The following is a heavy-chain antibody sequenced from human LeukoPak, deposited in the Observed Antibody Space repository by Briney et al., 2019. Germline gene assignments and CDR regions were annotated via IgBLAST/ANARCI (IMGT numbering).Heavy chain of an antibody. CDR1: AFTFGSYG. Sequence: TGGSLRLSCAASAFTFGSYGMHWVRQAPGKGLEWVAFIRYDGSNKYYADSVKGRFTISRDSSKNTLYLQMNSLRAEDTAVYYCAKDFGDCSSTSCAYSYCRDVWGKWTTVTVSS. J-gene: IGHJ6*03. CDR3: AKDFGDCSSTSCAYSYCRDV. D-gene: IGHD2-2*01. CDR2: IRYDGSNK. V-gene: IGHV3-30*02.